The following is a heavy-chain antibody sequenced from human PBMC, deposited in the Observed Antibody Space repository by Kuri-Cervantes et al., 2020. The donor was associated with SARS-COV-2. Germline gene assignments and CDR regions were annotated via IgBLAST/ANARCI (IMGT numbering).Heavy chain of an antibody. V-gene: IGHV1-69*05. Sequence: SVKVSCKASGGTFNNYVISWVRQAPGQGLEWMGEIIPVFGRRDYAQKFKGRVAITTDASASTVYMELSNLRSEDTAVYYWTRAPECGSCPKWFDPWGQGTLVTVSS. D-gene: IGHD1-26*01. CDR1: GGTFNNYV. J-gene: IGHJ5*02. CDR3: TRAPECGSCPKWFDP. CDR2: IIPVFGRR.